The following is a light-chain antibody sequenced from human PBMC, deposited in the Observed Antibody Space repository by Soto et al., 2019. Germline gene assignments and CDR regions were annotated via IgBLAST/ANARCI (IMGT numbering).Light chain of an antibody. Sequence: EIVMTQSPVTLSVSPGERATLSCRASQSVSRNLAWYQQKPGQAPRLLIYGASASATGIPARFSGSGSGTEFTLTIRSLQSEDFAVYYCQQYNNWPPWTFGQGTKVEIK. CDR1: QSVSRN. CDR2: GAS. J-gene: IGKJ1*01. CDR3: QQYNNWPPWT. V-gene: IGKV3-15*01.